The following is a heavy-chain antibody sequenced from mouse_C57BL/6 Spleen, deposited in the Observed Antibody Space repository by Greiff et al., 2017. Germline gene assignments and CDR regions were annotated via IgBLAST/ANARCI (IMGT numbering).Heavy chain of an antibody. V-gene: IGHV3-6*01. CDR1: GYSITSGYY. J-gene: IGHJ4*01. CDR3: ARGDYAMDY. Sequence: EVKLLESGPGLVKPSQSLSLTCSVTGYSITSGYYWNWIRQFPGNNLEWMGYISYDGSNNYNPSLKNRISITRATSKNQFCLKFESVETEATATYYCARGDYAMDYWGQGTSVTVSS. CDR2: ISYDGSN.